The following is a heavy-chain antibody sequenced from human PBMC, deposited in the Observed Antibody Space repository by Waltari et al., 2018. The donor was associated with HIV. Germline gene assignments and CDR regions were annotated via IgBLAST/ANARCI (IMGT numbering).Heavy chain of an antibody. CDR2: IYYSGST. J-gene: IGHJ6*02. CDR1: GGSISSSSYY. CDR3: ARSPYYYDSSGYYYYYYGMDV. V-gene: IGHV4-39*07. Sequence: QLQLQESGPGLVKPSETLSLTCTVSGGSISSSSYYWGWIRKPPGKGLEWIGSIYYSGSTYYNPSLKSRVTISVDTSKNQFSLKLSSVTAADTAVYYCARSPYYYDSSGYYYYYYGMDVWGQGTTVTVSS. D-gene: IGHD3-22*01.